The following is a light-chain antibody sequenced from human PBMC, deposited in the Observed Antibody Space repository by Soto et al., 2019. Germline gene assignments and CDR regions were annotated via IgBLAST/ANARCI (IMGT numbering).Light chain of an antibody. V-gene: IGKV3-15*01. CDR3: PQSDNWPPS. Sequence: EIVMTQSPATLSLSPGERATLSCRASRSVSTKLVWYQHKPGQPPRLLISGASARATGIPDRFSGSGSGTEFTLTIACLQSEDFAVYYCPQSDNWPPSFGKGTKEEIK. J-gene: IGKJ1*01. CDR2: GAS. CDR1: RSVSTK.